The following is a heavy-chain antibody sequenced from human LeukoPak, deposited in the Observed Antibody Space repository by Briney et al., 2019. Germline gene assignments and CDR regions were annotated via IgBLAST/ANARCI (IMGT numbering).Heavy chain of an antibody. Sequence: GASVNVSCKASGYTFTSYGISWVRQPPGQGLEWMGWISAYNGNTNYAQKLQGRVTMTTDTSTSTAYMELRSLRSDDTAVYYCARDRYSSSWYETDYWGQGTLVTVSS. J-gene: IGHJ4*02. CDR1: GYTFTSYG. D-gene: IGHD6-13*01. CDR2: ISAYNGNT. CDR3: ARDRYSSSWYETDY. V-gene: IGHV1-18*04.